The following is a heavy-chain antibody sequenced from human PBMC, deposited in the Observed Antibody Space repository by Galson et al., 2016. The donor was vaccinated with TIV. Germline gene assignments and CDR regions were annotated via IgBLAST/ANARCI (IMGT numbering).Heavy chain of an antibody. V-gene: IGHV1-69*13. Sequence: SVKVSCKASGGVFNSFAIIWVRQAPGQGLEWMGGVIPLSGITYARKFRDRLTITVDESTKTTYMDLSNLRSDDTAEYYCSRGGHYALDVWGQGTTVIVSS. CDR2: VIPLSGI. J-gene: IGHJ6*02. D-gene: IGHD3-16*01. CDR3: SRGGHYALDV. CDR1: GGVFNSFA.